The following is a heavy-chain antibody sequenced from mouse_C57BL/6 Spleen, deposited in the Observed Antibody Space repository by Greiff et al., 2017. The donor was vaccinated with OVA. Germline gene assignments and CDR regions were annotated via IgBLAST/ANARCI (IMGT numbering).Heavy chain of an antibody. V-gene: IGHV1-26*01. CDR1: GYTFTDYY. Sequence: VQLQQSGPELVKPGASVKISCKASGYTFTDYYMNWVKQSHGKSLEWIGDINPNNGGTSYNQKFKGKATLTVDKSSSTAYMELRSLTSEDSAVYYCARYGNDYAMDYWGQGTSVTVSS. CDR3: ARYGNDYAMDY. CDR2: INPNNGGT. J-gene: IGHJ4*01. D-gene: IGHD2-10*02.